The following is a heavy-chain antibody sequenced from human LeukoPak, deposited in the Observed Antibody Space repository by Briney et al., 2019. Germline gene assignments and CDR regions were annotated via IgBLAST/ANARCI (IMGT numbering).Heavy chain of an antibody. Sequence: SETLSLTCTVSGGSISSSSYYWGWIRQPPGKGLEWIGSIYYSGSTYYTPSLKSRVTISVDTSKNQFSLKLSSVTAADTAVYYCARDIVATDYYYYGMDVWGQGTTVTVSS. CDR1: GGSISSSSYY. J-gene: IGHJ6*02. CDR2: IYYSGST. V-gene: IGHV4-39*01. D-gene: IGHD5-12*01. CDR3: ARDIVATDYYYYGMDV.